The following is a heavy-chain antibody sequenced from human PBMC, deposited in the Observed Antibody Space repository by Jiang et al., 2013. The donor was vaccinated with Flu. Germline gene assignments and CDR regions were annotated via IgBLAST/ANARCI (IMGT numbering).Heavy chain of an antibody. D-gene: IGHD6-19*01. CDR3: ARELAVAGTMNWFDP. V-gene: IGHV4-59*01. Sequence: GPGLVKPSETLSLTCTVSGGSISSYYWSWIRQPPGKGLEWIGYIYYSGSTNYNPSLKSRVTISVDTSKNQFSLKLSSVTAADTAVYYCARELAVAGTMNWFDPGAREPWSPSPQ. CDR1: GGSISSYY. J-gene: IGHJ5*02. CDR2: IYYSGST.